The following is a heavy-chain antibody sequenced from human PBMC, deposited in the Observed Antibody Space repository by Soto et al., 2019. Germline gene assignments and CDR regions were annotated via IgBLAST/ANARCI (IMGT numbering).Heavy chain of an antibody. D-gene: IGHD6-19*01. CDR1: GGSISNSSYP. J-gene: IGHJ4*02. CDR2: VSYSGST. CDR3: SRIAVSGPITGFDY. V-gene: IGHV4-39*01. Sequence: QLQLQESGPRLVKPSETLSLTCTVSGGSISNSSYPWGWIRQPPGKGLQWIGSVSYSGSTYYNPSLKSRVTISVDTSKTQSSLRLSSVTAADTAVYYCSRIAVSGPITGFDYWGQGALVTVSS.